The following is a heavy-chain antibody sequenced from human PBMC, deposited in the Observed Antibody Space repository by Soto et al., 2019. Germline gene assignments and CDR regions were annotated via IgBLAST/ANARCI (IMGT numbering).Heavy chain of an antibody. J-gene: IGHJ4*02. CDR2: LSWSSGSI. CDR1: GFTFDDYA. CDR3: AARIDILPGYYGSVIATYDY. V-gene: IGHV3-9*01. Sequence: EVQLVESGGGLVQPGRSLRLSCAASGFTFDDYAMHWVRQAAGKGLGWVSGLSWSSGSIGYADSVKGRFTISRDNAKNSRYLQMNSLRAEDTALYYCAARIDILPGYYGSVIATYDYWGQGTLVTVSS. D-gene: IGHD3-9*01.